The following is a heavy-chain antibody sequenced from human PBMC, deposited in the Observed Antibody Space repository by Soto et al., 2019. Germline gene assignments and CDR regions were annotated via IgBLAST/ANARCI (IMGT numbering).Heavy chain of an antibody. V-gene: IGHV4-34*01. CDR1: GGSFSGYY. J-gene: IGHJ4*02. Sequence: SETLSLTCAVYGGSFSGYYWSWIRQPPGKGLEWIGEINHSGSTNYNPSLKSRVTISVDTSKNQFSLKLSSVTAADTAVYYCARGPNKDTAMVPFDYWGQGTLVTVSS. CDR3: ARGPNKDTAMVPFDY. D-gene: IGHD5-18*01. CDR2: INHSGST.